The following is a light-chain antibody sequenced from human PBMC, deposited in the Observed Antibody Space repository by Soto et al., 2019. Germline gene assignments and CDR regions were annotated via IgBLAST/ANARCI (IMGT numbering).Light chain of an antibody. CDR1: SGDIGSYNR. CDR2: EVT. CDR3: QSYDNSLSGYV. Sequence: QSVLTQPASVSGSPGQSITISCTGTSGDIGSYNRVSWYQQHPGKAPKLIIYEVTDRPSGVSNRFSGSKSGNTASLTISGLQAEDEAEYYCQSYDNSLSGYVFGTGTKVTVL. J-gene: IGLJ1*01. V-gene: IGLV2-14*01.